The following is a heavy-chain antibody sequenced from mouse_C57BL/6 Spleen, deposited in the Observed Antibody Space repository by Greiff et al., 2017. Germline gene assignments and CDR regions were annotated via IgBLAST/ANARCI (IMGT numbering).Heavy chain of an antibody. CDR3: ARGLLRDY. J-gene: IGHJ2*01. Sequence: VKLQQPGAELVKPGASVKLSCKASGYTFTSYWMQWVKQRPGQGLEWIGEIDPSDSYTNYNQKFKGKATLTVDTSSSTAYMQLSSLTSEDSAVYYCARGLLRDYWGQGTTLTVSS. V-gene: IGHV1-50*01. D-gene: IGHD1-1*01. CDR1: GYTFTSYW. CDR2: IDPSDSYT.